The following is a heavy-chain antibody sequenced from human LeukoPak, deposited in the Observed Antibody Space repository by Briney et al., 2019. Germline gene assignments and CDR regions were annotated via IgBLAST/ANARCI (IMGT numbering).Heavy chain of an antibody. CDR2: IYHSGRT. Sequence: SETLSLTCAVSGDSITDTSWWSWVRQPPGKGLEWIGEIYHSGRTNYNPSLKSRVTISVDNSKNQFSLKLNSVTAADTAVYYCARESRDYYGNSGYVIDYWGQGALVIVSS. V-gene: IGHV4-4*02. J-gene: IGHJ4*02. D-gene: IGHD3-22*01. CDR3: ARESRDYYGNSGYVIDY. CDR1: GDSITDTSW.